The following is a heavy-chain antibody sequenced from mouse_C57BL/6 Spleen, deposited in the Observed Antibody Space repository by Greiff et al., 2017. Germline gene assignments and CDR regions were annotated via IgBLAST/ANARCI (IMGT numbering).Heavy chain of an antibody. D-gene: IGHD4-1*01. CDR1: GYTFTSYW. V-gene: IGHV1-53*01. CDR3: AREGWDTGGAMDY. Sequence: VQLQQPGTELVKPGASVKLSCKASGYTFTSYWMHWVKQRPGQGLEWIGNINPSNGGTNYNEKFKSKATLTVDKSSSTAYMQLSSLTSEDSAVYYCAREGWDTGGAMDYWGQGTSVTVSS. CDR2: INPSNGGT. J-gene: IGHJ4*01.